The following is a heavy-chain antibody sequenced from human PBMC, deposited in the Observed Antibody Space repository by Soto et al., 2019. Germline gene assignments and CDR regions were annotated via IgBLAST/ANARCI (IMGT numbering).Heavy chain of an antibody. CDR3: ARGTIAAAGTGLYYYYGMDV. D-gene: IGHD6-13*01. Sequence: GWSLRLSCAASGFTFSSYAMHWVRQAPGKXLEWVAVISYDGSNKYYADSVKGRFTISRDNSKNTLYLQMNSLRAEDTAVYYCARGTIAAAGTGLYYYYGMDVWGQGTTVTVSS. V-gene: IGHV3-30-3*01. CDR1: GFTFSSYA. J-gene: IGHJ6*02. CDR2: ISYDGSNK.